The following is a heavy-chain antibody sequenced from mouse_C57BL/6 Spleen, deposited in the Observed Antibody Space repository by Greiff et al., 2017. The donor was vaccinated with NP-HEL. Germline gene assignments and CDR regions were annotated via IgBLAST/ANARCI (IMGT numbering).Heavy chain of an antibody. V-gene: IGHV1-63*01. CDR3: ARRSSGYLYAMDY. J-gene: IGHJ4*01. D-gene: IGHD3-2*02. CDR2: IYPGGGYT. Sequence: QVQLQQSGAELVRPGTSVKMSCKASGYTFTNYWIGWAKQRPGHGLEWIGDIYPGGGYTNYNEKFKGKATLTADKSSSTAYMQFSSLTSEDSAIYYCARRSSGYLYAMDYWGQGTSVTVSS. CDR1: GYTFTNYW.